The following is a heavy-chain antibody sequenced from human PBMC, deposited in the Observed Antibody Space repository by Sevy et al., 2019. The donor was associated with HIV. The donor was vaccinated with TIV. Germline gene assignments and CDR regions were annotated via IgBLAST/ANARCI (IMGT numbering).Heavy chain of an antibody. D-gene: IGHD5-12*01. Sequence: GGSLRLSCAASGFTFSGYAMHWVRQAPGKGLEWVAVISSDGSTKYYTDSMKGRFTFSRDNSANTLYLQMNSLRPEDTAVYYCVRDRAIVATYAFDIWGQGTMVTVSS. CDR1: GFTFSGYA. CDR3: VRDRAIVATYAFDI. J-gene: IGHJ3*02. CDR2: ISSDGSTK. V-gene: IGHV3-30-3*01.